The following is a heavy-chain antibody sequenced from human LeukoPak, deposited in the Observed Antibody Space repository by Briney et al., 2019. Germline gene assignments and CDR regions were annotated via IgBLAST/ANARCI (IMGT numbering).Heavy chain of an antibody. CDR2: IYPGDSDT. D-gene: IGHD3-10*01. V-gene: IGHV5-51*01. Sequence: GESLKISCKGSGYSLTSYWIGWVRQMPGKGLEWMGIIYPGDSDTRYSPSFQGQVTISADKSISTAYLQWSSLKASDSAMYYCARVTMVRGVIISEGAFDIWGQGTMVTVSS. J-gene: IGHJ3*02. CDR3: ARVTMVRGVIISEGAFDI. CDR1: GYSLTSYW.